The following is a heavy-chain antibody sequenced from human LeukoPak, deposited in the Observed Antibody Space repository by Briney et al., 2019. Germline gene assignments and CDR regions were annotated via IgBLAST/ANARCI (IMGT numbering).Heavy chain of an antibody. CDR1: GFTFDDYG. V-gene: IGHV3-20*01. CDR3: ARGAGGITGTTWYDY. CDR2: INWNGGST. J-gene: IGHJ4*02. D-gene: IGHD1-7*01. Sequence: GGSLRLSCAASGFTFDDYGMSWVRQAPGKGLEWVSGINWNGGSTGYADSVKGRFTISRDNAKNSLYLQMNSLRAEDTALYHCARGAGGITGTTWYDYWGQGTLVTASS.